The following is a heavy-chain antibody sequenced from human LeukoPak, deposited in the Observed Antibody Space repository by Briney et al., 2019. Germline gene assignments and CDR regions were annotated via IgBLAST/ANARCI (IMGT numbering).Heavy chain of an antibody. Sequence: ASVKVSCKASGYTFTSYYMHWVRQAPGQRLEWMGWINAGNGNTKYSQKFQGRVTITRDTSASTAYMELSSLRSEDTAVYYCARDRGEYSNYGEFDPWGQGTLVTVSS. J-gene: IGHJ5*02. CDR3: ARDRGEYSNYGEFDP. V-gene: IGHV1-3*01. D-gene: IGHD4-11*01. CDR2: INAGNGNT. CDR1: GYTFTSYY.